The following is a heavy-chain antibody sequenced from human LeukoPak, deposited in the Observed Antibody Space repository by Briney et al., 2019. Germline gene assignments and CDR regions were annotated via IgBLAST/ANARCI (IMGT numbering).Heavy chain of an antibody. J-gene: IGHJ2*01. CDR3: ARLLSHRNRDCYIYMWYFDL. Sequence: SETLSLTCTVSDGSLYKYNWGCIRESPGRGLECIVYIYYTGSTTYNPSRKSPVTISVDTSKNQFSLELRSVTAADTAVYYCARLLSHRNRDCYIYMWYFDLWGRGTLATVTS. CDR1: DGSLYKYN. D-gene: IGHD5-24*01. CDR2: IYYTGST. V-gene: IGHV4-59*12.